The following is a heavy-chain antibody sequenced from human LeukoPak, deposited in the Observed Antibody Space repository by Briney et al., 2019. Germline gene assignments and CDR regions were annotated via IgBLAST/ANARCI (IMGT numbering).Heavy chain of an antibody. D-gene: IGHD3-16*01. J-gene: IGHJ6*02. CDR3: AKSVPGFGIAYYGMDV. CDR2: ISGSGGST. Sequence: GRSLRLSCAASGFTFSSYAMSWVRQAPGKGLEWVSAISGSGGSTYYAHSVKGRFTISRDNSKNTLYLQMNSLRAEDTAVYYCAKSVPGFGIAYYGMDVWGQGTTVTVSS. V-gene: IGHV3-23*01. CDR1: GFTFSSYA.